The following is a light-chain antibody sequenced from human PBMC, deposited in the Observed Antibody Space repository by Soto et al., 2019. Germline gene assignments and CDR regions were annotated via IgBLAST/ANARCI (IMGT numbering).Light chain of an antibody. V-gene: IGLV1-44*01. CDR2: SSN. CDR1: SSNIGSHT. Sequence: QSVLTQPPSASGTPGQRVTITYSGSSSNIGSHTVNWYQQLPGTAPKLLVYSSNQRPSGVPDRFSGSKSGTSASLAISGLQSEDEADYYCAAWDGSQNGVVFGGGTQLTVL. J-gene: IGLJ2*01. CDR3: AAWDGSQNGVV.